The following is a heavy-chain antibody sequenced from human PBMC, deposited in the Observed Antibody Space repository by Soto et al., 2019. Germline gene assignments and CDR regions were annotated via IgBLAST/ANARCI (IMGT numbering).Heavy chain of an antibody. Sequence: ASVKDSCKTSGCTFNSYYIQWVRQAPGQGLEWMGIINPSGGFTTYSQKFQGRVTMTRDTSTSTVYMELSSLRSEDTAVYYCARGRTEGYDRRFFDYWGQGTLVTVSS. CDR2: INPSGGFT. CDR1: GCTFNSYY. CDR3: ARGRTEGYDRRFFDY. D-gene: IGHD5-12*01. J-gene: IGHJ4*02. V-gene: IGHV1-46*02.